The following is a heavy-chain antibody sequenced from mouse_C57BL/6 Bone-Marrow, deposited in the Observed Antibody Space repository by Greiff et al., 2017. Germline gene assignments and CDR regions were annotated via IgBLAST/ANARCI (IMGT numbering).Heavy chain of an antibody. V-gene: IGHV5-6*01. D-gene: IGHD1-1*01. J-gene: IGHJ2*01. CDR1: GFTFSSYG. Sequence: EVQLQESGGDLVKPGGSLKLSCAASGFTFSSYGMSWVRQTPDKRLEWVATISSGGSYTYYPDSVKGRFTISRDNAKNTLYLQMSSLKSEDTAMYYCARLGYYGSSYFDYGGQGTTLTVSS. CDR3: ARLGYYGSSYFDY. CDR2: ISSGGSYT.